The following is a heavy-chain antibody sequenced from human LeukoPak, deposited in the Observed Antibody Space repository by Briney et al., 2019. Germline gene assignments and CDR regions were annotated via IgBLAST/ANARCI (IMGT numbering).Heavy chain of an antibody. CDR3: VRTARLFDP. Sequence: SGTLSLTFRVSGASLIRSYWSWIRQPPGKGLEVIGYIYYTGITNYNPSLKSRVTISLDTSKSQVSLKLSSVTAADTAVYYCVRTARLFDPWGQGTLVSVSS. J-gene: IGHJ5*02. CDR2: IYYTGIT. D-gene: IGHD3-3*01. CDR1: GASLIRSY. V-gene: IGHV4-59*13.